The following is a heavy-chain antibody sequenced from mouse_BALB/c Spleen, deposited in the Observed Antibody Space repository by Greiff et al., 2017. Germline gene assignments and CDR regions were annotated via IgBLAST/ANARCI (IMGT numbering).Heavy chain of an antibody. J-gene: IGHJ4*01. CDR2: IWGDGST. CDR1: GFSLTGYG. Sequence: VHLVESGPGLVAPSQSLSITCTVSGFSLTGYGVNWVRQPPGKGLEWLGMIWGDGSTDYNSALKSRLSISKDNSKSQVFLKMNSLQTDDTARYYCARDYYYGSSRIYYAMDYWGQGTSVTVSS. CDR3: ARDYYYGSSRIYYAMDY. D-gene: IGHD1-1*01. V-gene: IGHV2-6-7*01.